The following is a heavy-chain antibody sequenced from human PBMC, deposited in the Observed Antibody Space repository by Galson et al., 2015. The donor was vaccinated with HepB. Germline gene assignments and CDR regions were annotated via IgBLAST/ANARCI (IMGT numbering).Heavy chain of an antibody. D-gene: IGHD3-22*01. Sequence: SLRLSCAASGFTFSSYAMHWVRQAPGKGLEWVAVISYDGSNKYYADSVKGRFTVSRDNSKNTLYLQMNSLRAEDTAVYYCARSQYYYDSSGYYSYYWGQGTLVTVSS. CDR1: GFTFSSYA. V-gene: IGHV3-30*04. CDR2: ISYDGSNK. CDR3: ARSQYYYDSSGYYSYY. J-gene: IGHJ4*02.